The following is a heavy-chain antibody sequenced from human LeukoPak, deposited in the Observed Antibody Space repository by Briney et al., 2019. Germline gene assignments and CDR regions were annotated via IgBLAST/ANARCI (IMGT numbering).Heavy chain of an antibody. CDR1: GFTFTSSA. V-gene: IGHV1-58*02. D-gene: IGHD2-15*01. Sequence: VASVKVSCKASGFTFTSSAMQWVRQARGQRLEWVGWIVVGSGNTNYAQKFQERVTITRDMSTSTAYMELSSLRSEDTAVYYCAAVQNFPVYCSGGSCSYYFDYWGQGTLVTVSS. CDR3: AAVQNFPVYCSGGSCSYYFDY. J-gene: IGHJ4*02. CDR2: IVVGSGNT.